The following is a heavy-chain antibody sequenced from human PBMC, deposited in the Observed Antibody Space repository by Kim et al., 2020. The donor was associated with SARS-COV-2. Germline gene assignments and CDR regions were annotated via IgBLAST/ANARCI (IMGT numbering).Heavy chain of an antibody. Sequence: VKSRITISRDDSKNTLYLQMNSLKTEDTAVYYWTTNCRLRGDYYGMDVWGQGTTVTVSS. V-gene: IGHV3-15*01. CDR3: TTNCRLRGDYYGMDV. D-gene: IGHD1-1*01. J-gene: IGHJ6*02.